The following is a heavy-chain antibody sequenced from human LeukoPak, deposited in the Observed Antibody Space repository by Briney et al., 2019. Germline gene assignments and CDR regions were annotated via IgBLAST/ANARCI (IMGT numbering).Heavy chain of an antibody. J-gene: IGHJ4*02. CDR1: GGSISSSSYY. Sequence: SETLSLTCTVSGGSISSSSYYWSWIRQPPGKGLEGFGYIYYSGSTNYNPSLKSRVTISVDTSKNQFSLKLSSVTAADTAVYYCARHPGSEVAAAGFDYWGQGTLVTVSS. D-gene: IGHD6-13*01. CDR3: ARHPGSEVAAAGFDY. V-gene: IGHV4-61*05. CDR2: IYYSGST.